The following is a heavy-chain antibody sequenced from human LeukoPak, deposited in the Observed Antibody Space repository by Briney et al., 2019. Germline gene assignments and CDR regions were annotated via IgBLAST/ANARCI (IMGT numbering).Heavy chain of an antibody. CDR3: ASPAITTFDY. CDR2: IYYTGIT. V-gene: IGHV4-39*01. Sequence: SETLSLTCTVSGGSISGSSYYWGWIRQPPGKGLEWIGNIYYTGITYDNPSLKSRVTISVDTSKNQFSLKLRPVTAADTAVYYCASPAITTFDYWGQGILVTVAS. CDR1: GGSISGSSYY. D-gene: IGHD3-22*01. J-gene: IGHJ4*02.